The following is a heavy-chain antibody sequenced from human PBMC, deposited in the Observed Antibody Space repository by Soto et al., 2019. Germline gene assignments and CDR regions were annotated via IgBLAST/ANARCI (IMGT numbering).Heavy chain of an antibody. V-gene: IGHV3-15*01. D-gene: IGHD2-15*01. CDR2: IKSKTDGGTT. Sequence: PGGSLRLSCAASGFTFSNAWMSWVRQAPGKGLEWVGRIKSKTDGGTTDYAAPVKGRFTISRDDSKNTLYLQMNSLKTEDTAVYYCTTDCSGGSCYFYYYGMDVWGQGTKVTVSS. CDR1: GFTFSNAW. J-gene: IGHJ6*02. CDR3: TTDCSGGSCYFYYYGMDV.